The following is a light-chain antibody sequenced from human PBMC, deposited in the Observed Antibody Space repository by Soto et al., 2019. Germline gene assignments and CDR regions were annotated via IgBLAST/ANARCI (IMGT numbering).Light chain of an antibody. CDR1: QSISRH. CDR3: QQYNNWPPP. V-gene: IGKV3-15*01. J-gene: IGKJ1*01. CDR2: GAS. Sequence: VMAQSQDTLSVSPGERATLSCRASQSISRHLAWYQQKPGQAPRLLIYGASTRATGIPARFSGSGSGTEFTLTISSLQSEDFAVYYCQQYNNWPPPFGQGTKV.